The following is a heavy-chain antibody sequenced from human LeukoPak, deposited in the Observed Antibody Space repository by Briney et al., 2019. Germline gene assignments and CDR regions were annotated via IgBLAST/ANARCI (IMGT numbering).Heavy chain of an antibody. D-gene: IGHD3-22*01. CDR2: INPNSGDT. CDR3: ATHQSASYYYDSSGYYMLDY. V-gene: IGHV1-2*02. CDR1: GYTFTGYY. J-gene: IGHJ4*02. Sequence: VASVKVSCKASGYTFTGYYMHWVRQAPGQGLEWMGWINPNSGDTNYAQKFQGRVTMTRDTSISTAHMELSRLRSDDTAVYYCATHQSASYYYDSSGYYMLDYWGQGTLVTVSS.